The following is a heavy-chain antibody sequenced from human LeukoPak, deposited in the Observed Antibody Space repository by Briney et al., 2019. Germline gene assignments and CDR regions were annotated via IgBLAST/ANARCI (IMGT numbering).Heavy chain of an antibody. Sequence: SETLSLTCAVCGGSFSGYYWSWIRQPPGKGLEWIGEINHGGSTNYNPSLKSRVTISVDTSKNQFSLKLSSVTAADTAVYYCARGSRVLRYFDWLSSGAFDIWGQGTMVTVSS. D-gene: IGHD3-9*01. J-gene: IGHJ3*02. CDR3: ARGSRVLRYFDWLSSGAFDI. CDR1: GGSFSGYY. V-gene: IGHV4-34*01. CDR2: INHGGST.